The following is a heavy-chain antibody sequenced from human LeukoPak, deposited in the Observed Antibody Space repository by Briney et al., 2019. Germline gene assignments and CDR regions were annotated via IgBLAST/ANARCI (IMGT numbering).Heavy chain of an antibody. CDR2: INPNNGDT. J-gene: IGHJ3*02. D-gene: IGHD2-15*01. V-gene: IGHV1-2*02. CDR1: GYTFTGYY. Sequence: ASVKVSCKASGYTFTGYYMHWVRQAPGQGLEWMGWINPNNGDTNFAQKFQGRVTLTRDTSISTVYMELSRLRSDDTAVYYCARDLSGGALGAFDIWGQGTMVTVSS. CDR3: ARDLSGGALGAFDI.